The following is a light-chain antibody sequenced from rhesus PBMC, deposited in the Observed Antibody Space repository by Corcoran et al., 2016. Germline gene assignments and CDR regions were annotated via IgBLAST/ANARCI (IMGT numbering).Light chain of an antibody. V-gene: IGLV3-44*01. J-gene: IGLJ1*01. Sequence: SYDLMQPPSVSVAPGQTVRITWGGDNIGSEVVNWYQQRPPQAPVLVMYFDSERPSGTHERFFGSKSGNTATLTISGVEAGDEGDYYCQVWDSITDHYMFYAGTRLTVL. CDR2: FDS. CDR1: NIGSEV. CDR3: QVWDSITDHYM.